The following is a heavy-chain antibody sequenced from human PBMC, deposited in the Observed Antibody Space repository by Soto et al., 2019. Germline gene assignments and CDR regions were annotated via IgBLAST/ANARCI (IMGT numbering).Heavy chain of an antibody. V-gene: IGHV1-69*13. J-gene: IGHJ5*02. CDR1: GGTFSSYA. D-gene: IGHD6-6*01. Sequence: SVKVSCKASGGTFSSYAISWVRQAHGQGLEWMGGIIPIFGTANYAQKFQGRVTITADESTGTAYMELSSLRSEDTAVYYCARDVIAARQSAWFDPWGQGTLVTVSS. CDR2: IIPIFGTA. CDR3: ARDVIAARQSAWFDP.